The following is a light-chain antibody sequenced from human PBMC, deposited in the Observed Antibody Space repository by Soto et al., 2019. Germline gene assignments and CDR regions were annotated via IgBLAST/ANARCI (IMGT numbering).Light chain of an antibody. V-gene: IGKV1-5*03. CDR2: KAS. Sequence: DIQRAQSPSSLSGSVGDRVTLTCRASQTISSWLAWYQQKPGKAPKLLIYKASTLTSGVPSRFSGSGSGTEFTLTISSLQPDDFAAYYCQHYNCYSEAFGQGTKVDI. CDR1: QTISSW. CDR3: QHYNCYSEA. J-gene: IGKJ1*01.